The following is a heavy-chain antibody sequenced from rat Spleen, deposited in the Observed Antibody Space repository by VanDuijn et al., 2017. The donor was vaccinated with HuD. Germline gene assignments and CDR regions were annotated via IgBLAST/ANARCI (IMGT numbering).Heavy chain of an antibody. CDR2: ISSSSGT. V-gene: IGHV5-62*01. J-gene: IGHJ2*01. Sequence: VQLVESDGGLVQPGKSLKLSCSASGFTFSNSGMHWIRQVPVKGLEWVAFISSSSGTVYADAVKERFTISRDNAKSTLYLQVDSLRSEDTAIYYCARPTTGIPFNYWGQGVMVTVSS. CDR1: GFTFSNSG. CDR3: ARPTTGIPFNY. D-gene: IGHD1-9*01.